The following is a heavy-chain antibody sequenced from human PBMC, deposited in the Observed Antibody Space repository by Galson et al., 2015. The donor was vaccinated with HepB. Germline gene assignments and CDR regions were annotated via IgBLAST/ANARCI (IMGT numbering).Heavy chain of an antibody. J-gene: IGHJ6*03. D-gene: IGHD3-10*01. Sequence: SLRLSCAASGFTFSSYGMHWVRQAPGKGLEWVAVISYDGSNKYYADSVKGRFTISRDNSKNTLYLQMNSLRAEDTAVYYCAKEYYYGSGSYFGLSYYYYYYMDVWGKGTTVTVSS. CDR1: GFTFSSYG. CDR2: ISYDGSNK. CDR3: AKEYYYGSGSYFGLSYYYYYYMDV. V-gene: IGHV3-30*18.